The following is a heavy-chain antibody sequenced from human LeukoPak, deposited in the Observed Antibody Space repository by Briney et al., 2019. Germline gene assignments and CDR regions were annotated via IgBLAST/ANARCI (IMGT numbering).Heavy chain of an antibody. V-gene: IGHV4-61*01. CDR3: ARDSGYYTNPYYFDY. CDR1: GGSVSSGSYY. D-gene: IGHD3-3*01. CDR2: IYYSGST. Sequence: PSETLSLTCTVSGGSVSSGSYYWSWIRQPPGKGLEWIGYIYYSGSTNYNPSLKSRVTMSVDTSKNQFSLKLSSVTAADTAVYYCARDSGYYTNPYYFDYWGQGTLVTVSS. J-gene: IGHJ4*02.